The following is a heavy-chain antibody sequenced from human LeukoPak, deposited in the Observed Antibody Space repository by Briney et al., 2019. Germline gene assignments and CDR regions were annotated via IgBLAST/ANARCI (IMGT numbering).Heavy chain of an antibody. CDR3: ARDGGFCSGGFCYRLFDP. D-gene: IGHD2-15*01. CDR1: GFTFSSHN. J-gene: IGHJ5*02. V-gene: IGHV3-48*04. CDR2: ISDSSITM. Sequence: GGSLRLSCAVSGFTFSSHNMVWVRQPPGKGLEWISYISDSSITMYYADSVKGRFTISRDNAKNSLYLQMNSLRAEDTAVYYCARDGGFCSGGFCYRLFDPWGQGTLVTVSS.